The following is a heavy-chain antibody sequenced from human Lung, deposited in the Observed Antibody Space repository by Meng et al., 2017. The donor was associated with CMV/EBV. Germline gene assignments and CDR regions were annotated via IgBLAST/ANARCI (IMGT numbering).Heavy chain of an antibody. Sequence: SCAASGFTFSSYWMSWVRQAPGKGLEWVANIKQDGSEKYYVDSVKGRFTISRDNAKNSLYLQMNSLRAEDTAVYYCARDSKISSGSSSYYYYYGMDVWXQGTXVNGAS. D-gene: IGHD6-6*01. J-gene: IGHJ6*02. CDR2: IKQDGSEK. CDR3: ARDSKISSGSSSYYYYYGMDV. V-gene: IGHV3-7*01. CDR1: GFTFSSYW.